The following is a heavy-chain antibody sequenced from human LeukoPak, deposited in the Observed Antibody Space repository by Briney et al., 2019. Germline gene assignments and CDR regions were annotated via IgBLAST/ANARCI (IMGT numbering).Heavy chain of an antibody. D-gene: IGHD6-13*01. CDR2: IIADNGNT. J-gene: IGHJ4*02. Sequence: ASVTVSCKASGYTFTNYAIHWVRQAPGQRLEWLGWIIADNGNTKYSQKFQGRVTITRNTSISTAYMELSSLRSEDTAVYYCARAHSNIAAAGSHRLPTYHNTKYYFDYWGQGTLVTVSS. CDR1: GYTFTNYA. V-gene: IGHV1-3*01. CDR3: ARAHSNIAAAGSHRLPTYHNTKYYFDY.